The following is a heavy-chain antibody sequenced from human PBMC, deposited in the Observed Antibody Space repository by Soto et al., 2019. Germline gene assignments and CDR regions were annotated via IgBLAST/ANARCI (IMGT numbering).Heavy chain of an antibody. J-gene: IGHJ6*03. CDR2: INHSGST. Sequence: QVQLQQWGAGLLKPSETLSLTCAVYGGSFSGYYWSWIRQPPGKGLEWLGEINHSGSTNYNPSLKSRVTISVDTSKNQFSLKLSSVTAADTAVYYCARGGGFGYCTNGVCYMDVWGKGTTVTVSS. D-gene: IGHD2-8*01. CDR3: ARGGGFGYCTNGVCYMDV. CDR1: GGSFSGYY. V-gene: IGHV4-34*01.